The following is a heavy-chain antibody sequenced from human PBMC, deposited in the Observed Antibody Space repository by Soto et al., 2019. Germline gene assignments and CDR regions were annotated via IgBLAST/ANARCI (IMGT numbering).Heavy chain of an antibody. Sequence: GGSLRLSCAASGFTFSNAWMSWVRQAPGKGLEWVGRIKSKTDGGTTDYAAPVKGRFTISRDDSKNTLYLQMNSLKTEDTAVYYCTTEGSTGHQIYYYYGMDVWGQGTTVTVSS. V-gene: IGHV3-15*01. CDR2: IKSKTDGGTT. CDR1: GFTFSNAW. J-gene: IGHJ6*02. CDR3: TTEGSTGHQIYYYYGMDV. D-gene: IGHD1-1*01.